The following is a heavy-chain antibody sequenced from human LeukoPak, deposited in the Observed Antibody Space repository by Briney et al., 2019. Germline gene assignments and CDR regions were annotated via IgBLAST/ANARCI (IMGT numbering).Heavy chain of an antibody. J-gene: IGHJ4*02. CDR1: GFTFSSYE. CDR2: ISGSGGST. CDR3: ARSGYNRFDY. D-gene: IGHD5-24*01. Sequence: GGSLRLSCAASGFTFSSYEMNWVGQAPGKGLEWVSGISGSGGSTYYADSVKGRFTISRDNSKKTLYLQMNSLRAEDTAVYYCARSGYNRFDYWGQGTLVTVSS. V-gene: IGHV3-23*01.